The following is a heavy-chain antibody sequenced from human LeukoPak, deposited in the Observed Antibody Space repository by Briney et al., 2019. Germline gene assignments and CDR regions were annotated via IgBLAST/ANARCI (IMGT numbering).Heavy chain of an antibody. J-gene: IGHJ4*02. CDR1: GFTFTNYW. CDR3: ARIGYSGSSWDY. V-gene: IGHV3-7*01. Sequence: GGSLRLSCAASGFTFTNYWMSWVRQPPGKGLEWVANIKQDGSEIHSADSVKGRFTISRDNVKNSLYLQMDSLRAEDTAVYYCARIGYSGSSWDYWGQGTLVTVSS. D-gene: IGHD6-6*01. CDR2: IKQDGSEI.